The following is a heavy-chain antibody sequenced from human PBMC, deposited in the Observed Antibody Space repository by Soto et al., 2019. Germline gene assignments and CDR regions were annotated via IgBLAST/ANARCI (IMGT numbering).Heavy chain of an antibody. J-gene: IGHJ4*02. CDR2: INAYNGNT. Sequence: QVKLVQSGAEVKKPGASVKVSCKASGYTFTNYGISWVRQAPGQGLEWMGWINAYNGNTKYAQKLQGRVTMTTDTSTSTAYMELRSLRSDATAVYYCAGDQAMAQFDYWGQGTLVTVSS. V-gene: IGHV1-18*01. CDR3: AGDQAMAQFDY. D-gene: IGHD5-18*01. CDR1: GYTFTNYG.